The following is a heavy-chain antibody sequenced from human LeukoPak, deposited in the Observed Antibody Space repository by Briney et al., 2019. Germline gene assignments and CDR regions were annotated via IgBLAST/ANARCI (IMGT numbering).Heavy chain of an antibody. V-gene: IGHV4-31*03. D-gene: IGHD3-3*01. CDR1: GGSISSGGYY. CDR3: ARGRSDFWSGYPPDA. Sequence: SQTLSLTCTVSGGSISSGGYYWSWIRQHPGKGLEWIGYIYYSGSTYYNPSLKSRVTISVDTSKNQFSLKLSSVTAADTAVYYCARGRSDFWSGYPPDAWGQGTLVTVSS. CDR2: IYYSGST. J-gene: IGHJ5*02.